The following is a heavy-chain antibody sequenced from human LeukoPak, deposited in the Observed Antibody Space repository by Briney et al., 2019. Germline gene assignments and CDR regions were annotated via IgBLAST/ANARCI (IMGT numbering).Heavy chain of an antibody. CDR2: ISYDGSNK. Sequence: GGSLRLSCAASGFTFSSYAMHWVRQAPGKGLEWVAVISYDGSNKYYADSVKGRFTISRDNSKNTLYLQMNSLRAADTDVYYCARDESLLRLGPPTSWGQGTLVTVSS. J-gene: IGHJ5*02. V-gene: IGHV3-30*04. CDR3: ARDESLLRLGPPTS. D-gene: IGHD3-16*01. CDR1: GFTFSSYA.